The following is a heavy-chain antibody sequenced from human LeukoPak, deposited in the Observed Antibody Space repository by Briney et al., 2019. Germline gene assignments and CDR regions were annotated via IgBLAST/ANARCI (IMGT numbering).Heavy chain of an antibody. CDR2: IYYTMST. D-gene: IGHD3-9*01. CDR3: ARHRIIRDIVTGDYFDY. Sequence: SETLSLTCAVYGGSFSGYYWGWIRQPPGKGLEWIGTIYYTMSTYYNPSLKSRVTISVDTSKNQFSLKLRSVTAADTAVYYCARHRIIRDIVTGDYFDYWGQGTLVTVSS. V-gene: IGHV4-39*01. J-gene: IGHJ4*02. CDR1: GGSFSGYY.